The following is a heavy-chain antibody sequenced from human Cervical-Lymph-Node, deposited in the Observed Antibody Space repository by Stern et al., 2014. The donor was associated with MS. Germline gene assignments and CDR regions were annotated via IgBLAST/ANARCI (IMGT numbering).Heavy chain of an antibody. J-gene: IGHJ4*02. Sequence: VQLEESGPGLVKPSQTLSRTCTVSGGSISSGGYYWSWIRQHPGKGLEWIGYIYYSGSTYYNPSLKSLVTISVDTSKNQFSLKLSSVTAADTAVYYCARARWGYSGYDYWGQGTLVTVSS. CDR2: IYYSGST. D-gene: IGHD5-12*01. V-gene: IGHV4-31*01. CDR3: ARARWGYSGYDY. CDR1: GGSISSGGYY.